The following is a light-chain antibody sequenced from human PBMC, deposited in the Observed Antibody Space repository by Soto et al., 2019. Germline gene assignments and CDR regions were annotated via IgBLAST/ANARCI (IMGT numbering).Light chain of an antibody. Sequence: QSVLTQPPSVSDAPRQRVTISCSGNSSNIGNNGVNWYQQLPGEAPKLLIYYDDLMPSGVSDRFSASKSGTSASLAISGLQSEDEADYYCATWDDNLSGPVFGGGTKVTVL. V-gene: IGLV1-36*01. CDR1: SSNIGNNG. CDR3: ATWDDNLSGPV. J-gene: IGLJ2*01. CDR2: YDD.